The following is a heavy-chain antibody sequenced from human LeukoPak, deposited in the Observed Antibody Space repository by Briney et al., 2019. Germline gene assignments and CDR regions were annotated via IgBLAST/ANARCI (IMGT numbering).Heavy chain of an antibody. CDR3: AGGIAAAGNDFDY. CDR1: GFTFSSYS. CDR2: ISSSSSYI. J-gene: IGHJ4*02. V-gene: IGHV3-21*01. Sequence: PGGSLRLSCAASGFTFSSYSMNWVRQAPGKGLEWVSSISSSSSYIYYADSVKGRFTISRDNAKNTLYLQMNSPRAEDTAVYYCAGGIAAAGNDFDYWGQGTLVTVSS. D-gene: IGHD6-13*01.